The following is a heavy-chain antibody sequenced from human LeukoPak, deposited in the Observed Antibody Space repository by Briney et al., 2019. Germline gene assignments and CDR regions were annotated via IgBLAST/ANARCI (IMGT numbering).Heavy chain of an antibody. V-gene: IGHV4-4*02. Sequence: TLSLTCAVSGGSISSSNWWSWVRQPPGKGLEWIGYIYHSGSTYYNPSLKSRVTISVDRSKNQFSLKLSSVTAADTAVYYCARANHFSHLFDYWGQGTLVTVSS. D-gene: IGHD1-14*01. CDR2: IYHSGST. CDR1: GGSISSSNW. J-gene: IGHJ4*02. CDR3: ARANHFSHLFDY.